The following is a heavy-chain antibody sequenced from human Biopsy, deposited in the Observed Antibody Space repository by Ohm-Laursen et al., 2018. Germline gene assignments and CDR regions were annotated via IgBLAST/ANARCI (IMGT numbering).Heavy chain of an antibody. CDR3: ATKLTGYFHH. V-gene: IGHV1-69*06. Sequence: SSVKVSCKAPAGTFSNYGVNWVRQAPGQGLEWLGGNIPILGTGNYAHQFQDRLTVVADTSTSTATMEMSSLRSDDTAVYYCATKLTGYFHHWGQGTLVIVSS. CDR1: AGTFSNYG. D-gene: IGHD3-9*01. CDR2: NIPILGTG. J-gene: IGHJ1*01.